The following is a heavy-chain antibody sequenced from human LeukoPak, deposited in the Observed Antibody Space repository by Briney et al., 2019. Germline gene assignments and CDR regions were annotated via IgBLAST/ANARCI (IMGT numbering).Heavy chain of an antibody. D-gene: IGHD3-22*01. V-gene: IGHV4-34*01. J-gene: IGHJ3*02. Sequence: SETLSLTCAVYGGSFSGYYWSWIRQPPGKGLEWIGEINHSGSTNYNPSLKSRVTISVDRSKNQFSLKLSSVTAADTAVYYCARQIGVGAFDIWGQGTMVTVSS. CDR3: ARQIGVGAFDI. CDR2: INHSGST. CDR1: GGSFSGYY.